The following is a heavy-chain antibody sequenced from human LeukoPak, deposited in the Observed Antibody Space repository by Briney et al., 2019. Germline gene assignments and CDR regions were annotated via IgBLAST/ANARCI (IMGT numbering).Heavy chain of an antibody. D-gene: IGHD4-17*01. J-gene: IGHJ6*02. CDR1: GVSISSNS. CDR3: ARDDFGGYVRRGMDV. Sequence: PSETLTLTCTVSGVSISSNSLSWIRQAPGKGLEWVSYISCSGGTTYNPSIKSRVTISVDTSKNQVSLKLTSVTAADTAVYYCARDDFGGYVRRGMDVWGQGTTVTVSS. CDR2: ISCSGGT. V-gene: IGHV4-59*01.